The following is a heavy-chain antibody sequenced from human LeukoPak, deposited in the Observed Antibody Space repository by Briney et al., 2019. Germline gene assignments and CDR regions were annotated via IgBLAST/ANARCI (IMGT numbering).Heavy chain of an antibody. D-gene: IGHD2-2*01. Sequence: GGSLRLSCAASGLTFSSYGMHWVRQAPGKGLEWVAFIRYDGSNKYYADSVKGRFTISRDNSKNTLYLQMNSLRAEDTAVYYCAKDPSWEGYCSSTSCFHVYFDYWGQGTLVTVSP. V-gene: IGHV3-30*02. J-gene: IGHJ4*02. CDR2: IRYDGSNK. CDR1: GLTFSSYG. CDR3: AKDPSWEGYCSSTSCFHVYFDY.